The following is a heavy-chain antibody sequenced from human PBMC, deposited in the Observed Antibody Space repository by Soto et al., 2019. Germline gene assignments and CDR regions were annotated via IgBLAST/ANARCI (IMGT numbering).Heavy chain of an antibody. D-gene: IGHD1-26*01. CDR1: GFTFYIYA. CDR2: ISGSGVNT. CDR3: AKDLNGYSGSYSFPFLDS. J-gene: IGHJ4*02. V-gene: IGHV3-23*01. Sequence: AGSLRLSCAASGFTFYIYAMTWFRQTPGKGLEWVSTISGSGVNTYYADSVKGRFTVSRDNPKTTVYLQMNSLRAEDTAVYYCAKDLNGYSGSYSFPFLDSGGQGALVTAPQ.